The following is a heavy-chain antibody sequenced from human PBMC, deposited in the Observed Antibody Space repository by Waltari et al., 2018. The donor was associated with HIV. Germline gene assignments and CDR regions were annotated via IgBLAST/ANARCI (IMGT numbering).Heavy chain of an antibody. CDR3: AGSEGRGAFDY. Sequence: EVQLVASGGGLVQPGGSLRLSCAASGLTVRSNPMSWVRQAPGKGLEWVSVIYSGGRTYYGDSVKGRFTISRDNPKNTVYLQMNSLRVEDTAVYYCAGSEGRGAFDYWGQGTLVTVSS. J-gene: IGHJ4*02. CDR2: IYSGGRT. D-gene: IGHD3-10*01. V-gene: IGHV3-66*01. CDR1: GLTVRSNP.